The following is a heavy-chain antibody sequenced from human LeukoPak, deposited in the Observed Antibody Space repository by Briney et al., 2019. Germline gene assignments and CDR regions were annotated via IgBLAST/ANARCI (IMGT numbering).Heavy chain of an antibody. CDR1: GGSFSGYC. V-gene: IGHV4-34*01. Sequence: SETLSLTCAVYGGSFSGYCWSWIRQPPGKGLEWIGEINHSGSTNYNPSLKSRVTISVDTSKNQFSLKLSSVTAADTAVYYCARGKRVVPANWFDPWGQGTLVTVSS. CDR3: ARGKRVVPANWFDP. D-gene: IGHD2-2*01. J-gene: IGHJ5*02. CDR2: INHSGST.